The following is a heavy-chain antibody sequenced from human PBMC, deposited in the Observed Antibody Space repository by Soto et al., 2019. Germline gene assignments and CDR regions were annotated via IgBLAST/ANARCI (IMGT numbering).Heavy chain of an antibody. D-gene: IGHD2-15*01. V-gene: IGHV4-34*01. CDR3: ARGRVVVVALFYYGMDV. J-gene: IGHJ6*02. Sequence: TCAVYGGSFSGYYWSWIRQPPGKGLEWIGEINHSGSTNYNPSLKSRVTISVDTSKNQFSLKLSSVTAADTAVYYCARGRVVVVALFYYGMDVWGQGTTVTVSS. CDR2: INHSGST. CDR1: GGSFSGYY.